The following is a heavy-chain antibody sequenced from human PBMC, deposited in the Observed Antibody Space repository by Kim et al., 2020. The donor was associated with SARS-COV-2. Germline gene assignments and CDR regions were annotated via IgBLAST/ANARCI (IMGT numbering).Heavy chain of an antibody. V-gene: IGHV7-4-1*02. CDR1: GNTFSSYA. Sequence: ASVKVSCKASGNTFSSYAMNWVRQAPGQGLEWMGWINTNTGKPAYAQGFTGRFVFSLDTSVSTTYLQLSSLKSEDTAVYYCASTMVYGVISAFDLWGQGTMVTVSS. CDR2: INTNTGKP. CDR3: ASTMVYGVISAFDL. J-gene: IGHJ3*01. D-gene: IGHD3-10*01.